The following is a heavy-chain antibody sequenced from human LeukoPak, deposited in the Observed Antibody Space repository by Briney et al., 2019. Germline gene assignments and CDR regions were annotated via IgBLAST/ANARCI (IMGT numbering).Heavy chain of an antibody. D-gene: IGHD3-22*01. J-gene: IGHJ4*02. CDR1: GGSITTSSYY. V-gene: IGHV4-39*07. Sequence: SETLSLTCTVSGGSITTSSYYWGWIRQPPGKGLEWIGSIYYSGSTYYNPSLKSRVTISVDTFKNQFSLKLSSVTAAATAVYYCASRSYHSSGYYSYFDYWGQGTLVTVSP. CDR3: ASRSYHSSGYYSYFDY. CDR2: IYYSGST.